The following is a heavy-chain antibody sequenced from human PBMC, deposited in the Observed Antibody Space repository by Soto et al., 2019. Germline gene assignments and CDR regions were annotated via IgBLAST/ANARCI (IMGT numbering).Heavy chain of an antibody. V-gene: IGHV3-30*18. CDR1: GFTFRSYG. D-gene: IGHD6-13*01. J-gene: IGHJ4*02. CDR2: VSYSGNDK. CDR3: AKDGDEAAAGYYFDY. Sequence: QVQLVESGGGVVQPGRSLRLSCVASGFTFRSYGMHWVRQAPGKGLEWVAVVSYSGNDKKFADSVKGRFTISRDNSKDTLYLQMNSLRPEDTAIYYCAKDGDEAAAGYYFDYWGQGTLVTDSS.